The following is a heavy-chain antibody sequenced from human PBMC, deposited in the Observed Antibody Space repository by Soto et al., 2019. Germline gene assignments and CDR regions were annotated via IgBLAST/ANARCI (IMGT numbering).Heavy chain of an antibody. J-gene: IGHJ6*02. CDR2: ISVSGGTT. Sequence: PGGSLRLSCAASGFTFSTYGMSWVRQAPGRGLEWVSAISVSGGTTYYADSVKGRFTISRDNSNNMLYLQMNSLRAEDTAIYYCAKGPGYCSGGSCYSSYYYGMDVWGQGTTVTVSS. CDR3: AKGPGYCSGGSCYSSYYYGMDV. V-gene: IGHV3-23*01. CDR1: GFTFSTYG. D-gene: IGHD2-15*01.